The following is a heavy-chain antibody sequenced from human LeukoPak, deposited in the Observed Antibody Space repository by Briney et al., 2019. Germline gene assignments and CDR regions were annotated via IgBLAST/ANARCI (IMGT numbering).Heavy chain of an antibody. V-gene: IGHV3-7*01. D-gene: IGHD1-1*01. Sequence: PGGSLRLSCAASGFTFSSYWMSWVRQAPGKGLEWVANIKQDGSEKYYVDSVKGRFTISRDNSKNTVDLQMNSPRAEDTALYYCAKHLEIHDNNWSDPWGQGTLVTVSS. CDR1: GFTFSSYW. CDR2: IKQDGSEK. J-gene: IGHJ5*02. CDR3: AKHLEIHDNNWSDP.